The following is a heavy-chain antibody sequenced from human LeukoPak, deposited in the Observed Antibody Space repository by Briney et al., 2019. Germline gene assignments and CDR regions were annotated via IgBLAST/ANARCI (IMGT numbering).Heavy chain of an antibody. CDR2: FIPILDTT. V-gene: IGHV1-69*05. CDR3: ARSNDYDYHFNY. Sequence: ASVKVSCKASGGSFNNYAVTWVRQAPGQGLEWMGGFIPILDTTNYAPNFQGRVTITTDESSTTAYMELSSLKWGDTALYYCARSNDYDYHFNYWGQGTLVTVSS. D-gene: IGHD5-12*01. CDR1: GGSFNNYA. J-gene: IGHJ4*02.